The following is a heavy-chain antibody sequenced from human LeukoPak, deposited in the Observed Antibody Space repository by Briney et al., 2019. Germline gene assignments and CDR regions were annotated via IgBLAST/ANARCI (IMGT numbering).Heavy chain of an antibody. J-gene: IGHJ4*02. D-gene: IGHD1-1*01. CDR1: EYIFTTYW. CDR3: ARCGTIGTGGDY. Sequence: GESLKISCKGSEYIFTTYWIDWVRQMPGKGLEWMGSIYPGDSDTRYSPSFQGQVTISADKSISTAYLQWSSLKASDSAMYYCARCGTIGTGGDYWGQGTLVIGSS. CDR2: IYPGDSDT. V-gene: IGHV5-51*01.